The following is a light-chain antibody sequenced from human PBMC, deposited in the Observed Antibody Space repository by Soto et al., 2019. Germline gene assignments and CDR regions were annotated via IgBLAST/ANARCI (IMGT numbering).Light chain of an antibody. CDR1: QSLLDSDDGNTY. CDR3: MQLQEFPST. CDR2: TVS. J-gene: IGKJ4*01. Sequence: EIVMTQTPLSLPVTPGEPASISCRSSQSLLDSDDGNTYLDWYVQKPGQSTQLLIYTVSYRASGVTYRCSGSGSGTDFTLKISRVEAYDVGVYYCMQLQEFPSTFGGEPNLEIK. V-gene: IGKV2-40*01.